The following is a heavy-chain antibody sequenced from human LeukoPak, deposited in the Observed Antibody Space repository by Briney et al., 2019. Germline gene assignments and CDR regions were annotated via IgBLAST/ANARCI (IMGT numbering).Heavy chain of an antibody. CDR3: AGADYDFWSGYFLDGFDI. V-gene: IGHV5-51*01. CDR2: IYPGDSDT. CDR1: GYSFTSYW. Sequence: GESLKISCKGSGYSFTSYWIGWVRQMPGKGLEWRGIIYPGDSDTRYSPSVQGQVTMSVDKSISTAYLQWSSLKASDTAMYYCAGADYDFWSGYFLDGFDIWGQGTMVTVSS. D-gene: IGHD3-3*01. J-gene: IGHJ3*02.